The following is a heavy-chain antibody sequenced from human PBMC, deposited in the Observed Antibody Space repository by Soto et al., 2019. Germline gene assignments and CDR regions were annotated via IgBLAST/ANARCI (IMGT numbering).Heavy chain of an antibody. V-gene: IGHV3-74*03. CDR2: INGDGSDI. CDR3: ARDQTTGDCFDD. J-gene: IGHJ5*02. D-gene: IGHD4-17*01. Sequence: GGSLRLCCGASGFDFNNYWMHWVRQDPGKGLVWVSRINGDGSDIKYADSVKGRFTISRDNAKNTVYLQMNSLRAEDTAVYYFARDQTTGDCFDDWGQGTLVTVS. CDR1: GFDFNNYW.